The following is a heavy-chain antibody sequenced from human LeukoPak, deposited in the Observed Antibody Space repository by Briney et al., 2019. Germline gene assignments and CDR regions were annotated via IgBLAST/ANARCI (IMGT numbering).Heavy chain of an antibody. J-gene: IGHJ4*02. Sequence: PGGSLRLSCAASGFTFSSYWKSWVRQAPGKGLEWVANIKQDGSEKFYVDSVKGRFSISRDNAKNSLYLQMNSLRAEDTALYYCATRYASGPIADYWGQGTLVTVSS. CDR1: GFTFSSYW. D-gene: IGHD3-10*01. CDR2: IKQDGSEK. V-gene: IGHV3-7*03. CDR3: ATRYASGPIADY.